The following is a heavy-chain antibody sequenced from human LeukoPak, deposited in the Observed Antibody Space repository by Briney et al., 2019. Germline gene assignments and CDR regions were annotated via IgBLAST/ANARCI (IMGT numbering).Heavy chain of an antibody. D-gene: IGHD4-17*01. CDR3: ARGYDYGDYVGNFDY. CDR1: GYTFTSYP. J-gene: IGHJ4*02. V-gene: IGHV1-18*01. Sequence: ASVKVSCTASGYTFTSYPISWVRQAPGQGLEWMGWITTYNGNTKYAQKLQGRVTMSTDKSTSTVYMDLRGLRSDDTAVYYCARGYDYGDYVGNFDYWGQGTLVTVSS. CDR2: ITTYNGNT.